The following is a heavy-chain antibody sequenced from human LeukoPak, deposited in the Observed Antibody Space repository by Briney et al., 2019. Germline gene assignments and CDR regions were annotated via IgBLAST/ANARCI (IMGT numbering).Heavy chain of an antibody. CDR1: GFTFSSYS. CDR2: ISSSSSYI. Sequence: TGGSPRLTCAASGFTFSSYSMNWVRQAPGKGLEWVSSISSSSSYIYYADSVKGRFTISRDNAKNSLYLQMNSLRAEDTAVYYCARGYYDAFDIWGQGTMVTVSS. J-gene: IGHJ3*02. V-gene: IGHV3-21*01. D-gene: IGHD3-22*01. CDR3: ARGYYDAFDI.